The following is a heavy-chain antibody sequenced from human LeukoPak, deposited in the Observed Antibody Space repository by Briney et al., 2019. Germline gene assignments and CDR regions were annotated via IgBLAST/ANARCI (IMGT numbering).Heavy chain of an antibody. CDR1: GGSISSYY. Sequence: PSETLSLTCTVSGGSISSYYWSWIRQPPGKGLEWIGYIYYSGSTNYNPSLKSRVTISVDTSKNQFSLKLSSVTAADTAVYYCARGERFGWFGESGNYFDYWGQGTLVTVSS. D-gene: IGHD3-10*01. J-gene: IGHJ4*02. CDR2: IYYSGST. V-gene: IGHV4-59*01. CDR3: ARGERFGWFGESGNYFDY.